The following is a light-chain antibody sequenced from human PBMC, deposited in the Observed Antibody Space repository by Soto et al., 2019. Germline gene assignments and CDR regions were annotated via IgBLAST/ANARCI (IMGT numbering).Light chain of an antibody. CDR3: QQYDRSRT. J-gene: IGKJ1*01. CDR1: QSVSSSF. CDR2: GTS. Sequence: EIVLTQSPCTLSLSPGERATLSCRASQSVSSSFLAWYQQKVGQAPRLLIYGTSRRATGIPDRFSGSGSGTDFTLTISRLEPEDFAVYYCQQYDRSRTFGQGTKVELK. V-gene: IGKV3-20*01.